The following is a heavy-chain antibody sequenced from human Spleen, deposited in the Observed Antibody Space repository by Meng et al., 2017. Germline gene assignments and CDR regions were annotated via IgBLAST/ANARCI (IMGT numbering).Heavy chain of an antibody. CDR1: GFTFSSYA. CDR2: ISGSGGST. CDR3: AKERSSYSDYYYGMDV. Sequence: GESLKISCAASGFTFSSYAMSWVRQAPGKGPEWVSAISGSGGSTYYADSVKGRFTISRDNSKNTLYLQMNSLRAEDTAVYYCAKERSSYSDYYYGMDVWGQGTTVTVSS. V-gene: IGHV3-23*01. J-gene: IGHJ6*02. D-gene: IGHD1-26*01.